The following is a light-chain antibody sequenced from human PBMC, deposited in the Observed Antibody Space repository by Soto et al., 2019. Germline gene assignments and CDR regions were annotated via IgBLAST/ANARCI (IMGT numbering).Light chain of an antibody. CDR1: QSVSSSY. V-gene: IGKV3-20*01. J-gene: IGKJ2*01. CDR3: QRYGSLPYT. Sequence: EIVLTQSPGTLSSSPGEGATLSCRASQSVSSSYLAWYQQKPGQAPRLLIYDASSRATGIPDRFSGSGSGTDFTLTISRLEPEDFAVYYCQRYGSLPYTFGQGTKLEIK. CDR2: DAS.